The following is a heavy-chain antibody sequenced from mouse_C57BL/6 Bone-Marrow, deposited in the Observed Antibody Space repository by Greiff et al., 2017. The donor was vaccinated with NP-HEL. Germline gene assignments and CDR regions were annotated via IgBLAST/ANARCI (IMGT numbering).Heavy chain of an antibody. Sequence: EVHLVESGGGLVQPGGSLSFSCAASGFTFTDYYMSWVRQPPGKALEWLGFIRNKANGYTTEHSASVKGQFTISRDNSQSILYLQMNALRAEDSAMYYCARYKGSKLGQSYAMDYWGQGTSVTVSS. CDR1: GFTFTDYY. J-gene: IGHJ4*01. CDR3: ARYKGSKLGQSYAMDY. CDR2: IRNKANGYTT. V-gene: IGHV7-3*01. D-gene: IGHD4-1*01.